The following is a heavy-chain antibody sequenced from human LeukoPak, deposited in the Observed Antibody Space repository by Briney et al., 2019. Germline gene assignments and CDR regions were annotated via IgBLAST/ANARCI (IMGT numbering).Heavy chain of an antibody. CDR2: ISGSGGST. Sequence: PGGSLRLSCAASGFTFSSYAMSWVRQAPGKGLEWVSAISGSGGSTYYADSVKGRFTISRDNSKNTLYLQMNSLRAEDTAVYYCAKDIVVVPAAIPIYYFDYWGQGTLVTVSS. J-gene: IGHJ4*02. D-gene: IGHD2-2*01. CDR3: AKDIVVVPAAIPIYYFDY. V-gene: IGHV3-23*01. CDR1: GFTFSSYA.